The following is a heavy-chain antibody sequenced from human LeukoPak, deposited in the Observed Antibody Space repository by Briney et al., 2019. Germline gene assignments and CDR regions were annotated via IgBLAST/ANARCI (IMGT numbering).Heavy chain of an antibody. CDR1: GYTFTSYD. V-gene: IGHV1-8*01. Sequence: ASVKVSCKASGYTFTSYDINWVRQATGQGREWMGCMNPNSGNTGYAQKFQGRVTMTRTTSISTAYMELSSLRSEDTAVYYCAREAKSGLGSSWWFDGRTYYYYYMDVWGKGTTVTVSS. CDR2: MNPNSGNT. J-gene: IGHJ6*03. CDR3: AREAKSGLGSSWWFDGRTYYYYYMDV. D-gene: IGHD6-13*01.